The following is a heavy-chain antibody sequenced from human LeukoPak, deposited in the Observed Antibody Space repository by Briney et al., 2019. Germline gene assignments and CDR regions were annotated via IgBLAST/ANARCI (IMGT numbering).Heavy chain of an antibody. J-gene: IGHJ3*02. V-gene: IGHV3-33*01. CDR2: IWYDGSNK. D-gene: IGHD4-17*01. CDR3: ARDSSTTVTGAFDI. Sequence: PGGSLRLSCGASGFTFSRYGMHWVSQAPGKGLEWVAIIWYDGSNKYYADSVKGRFTISRDNSKNTLYLQMNSLRAEDTAVYYCARDSSTTVTGAFDIWGQGTMVTVSS. CDR1: GFTFSRYG.